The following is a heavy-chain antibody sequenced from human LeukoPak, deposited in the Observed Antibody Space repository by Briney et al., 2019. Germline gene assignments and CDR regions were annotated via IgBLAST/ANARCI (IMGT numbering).Heavy chain of an antibody. CDR1: GDSIGSFY. CDR3: AKTARTFAS. CDR2: IYINGDT. V-gene: IGHV4-4*09. J-gene: IGHJ5*02. D-gene: IGHD1-7*01. Sequence: SETLSLTCTVSGDSIGSFYWSWIRQAPGKGLECIGFIYINGDTSYNPSLKGRATLSLDTSKNQFSLRLTSVTAADTAVYYCAKTARTFASWGPGTLVTVSS.